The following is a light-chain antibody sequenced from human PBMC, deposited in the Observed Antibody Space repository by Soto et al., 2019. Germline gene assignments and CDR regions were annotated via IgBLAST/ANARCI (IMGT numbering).Light chain of an antibody. Sequence: EIVLTQSPGTLSLSPGARATLSCRASQSVSSNYLAWYQLKPGRAPRLLIYGASSRATGVPDRFSGSGFGTDFILTISRLEPEDSAVYFCQQYDTSPTFGQGTKVDIK. CDR1: QSVSSNY. V-gene: IGKV3-20*01. CDR2: GAS. J-gene: IGKJ1*01. CDR3: QQYDTSPT.